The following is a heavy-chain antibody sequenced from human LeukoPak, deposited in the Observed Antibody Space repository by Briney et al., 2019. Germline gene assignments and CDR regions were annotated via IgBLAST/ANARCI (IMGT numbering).Heavy chain of an antibody. CDR2: IYHSGST. CDR1: GGSISSSNW. D-gene: IGHD3-10*01. Sequence: SETLSLTCAVSGGSISSSNWWSWVRPPPGKGLEWIGEIYHSGSTNYNPSLKSRVTISVDKSKNQFSLKLSSVTAADTAVYYCARYGSGSYSSRWFDPWGQGTLVTVSS. CDR3: ARYGSGSYSSRWFDP. J-gene: IGHJ5*02. V-gene: IGHV4-4*02.